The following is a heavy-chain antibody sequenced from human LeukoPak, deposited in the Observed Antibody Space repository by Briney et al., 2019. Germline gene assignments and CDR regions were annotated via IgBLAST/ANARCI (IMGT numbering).Heavy chain of an antibody. D-gene: IGHD2-2*01. Sequence: SETLSLTCTVSGGSISGGSYFWTWIRQPAGKGLEWIGRLYTGGSTKYNPSLKSRVTISVDTSKNQFSLKLTSVTASDTAVYYCASLRNIVVVPAASPGSWGQGTLVTVSS. CDR3: ASLRNIVVVPAASPGS. J-gene: IGHJ5*02. CDR2: LYTGGST. CDR1: GGSISGGSYF. V-gene: IGHV4-61*02.